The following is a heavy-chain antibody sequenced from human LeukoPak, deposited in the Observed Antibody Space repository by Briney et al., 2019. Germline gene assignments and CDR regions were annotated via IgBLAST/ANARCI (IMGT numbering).Heavy chain of an antibody. V-gene: IGHV3-30*02. CDR3: AKDLEQWPAVPEY. CDR1: GFIFKTYG. D-gene: IGHD6-19*01. Sequence: GGSLRLSCAASGFIFKTYGMHWVRQAPGKGLDWVAFIEKDGSNKYYADSVKGRFTVSRDNSKNRLYLQMNSLRPEETALYYCAKDLEQWPAVPEYWGQGTLVIVSS. J-gene: IGHJ4*02. CDR2: IEKDGSNK.